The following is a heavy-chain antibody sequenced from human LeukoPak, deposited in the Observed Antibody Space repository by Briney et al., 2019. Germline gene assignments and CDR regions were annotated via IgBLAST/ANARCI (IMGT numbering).Heavy chain of an antibody. CDR3: ARGDSSLYYYYGMDV. CDR1: GYTFTSYG. J-gene: IGHJ6*02. CDR2: ISAYNGNT. D-gene: IGHD6-19*01. V-gene: IGHV1-18*01. Sequence: ASVKVSCKASGYTFTSYGISWVRQAPGQGLEWMGWISAYNGNTNYAQKLQGRVTMTTDTSTSTAYMELRSLRSEDTAVYYCARGDSSLYYYYGMDVWGQGTTVTVSS.